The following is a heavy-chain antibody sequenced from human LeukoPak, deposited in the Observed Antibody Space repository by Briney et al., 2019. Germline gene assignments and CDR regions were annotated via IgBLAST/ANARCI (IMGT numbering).Heavy chain of an antibody. D-gene: IGHD6-13*01. V-gene: IGHV3-21*04. CDR3: ARDFPLAAAGTVDY. J-gene: IGHJ4*02. CDR1: GFTFSSYS. Sequence: GGSLRLSCAASGFTFSSYSMNWVRQAPGKGLEWVSSISSSSSYIYYADSVKGRFTISRDNAKNSLYLQMNSLRAEDTAVYYCARDFPLAAAGTVDYWGQGTLVTVSS. CDR2: ISSSSSYI.